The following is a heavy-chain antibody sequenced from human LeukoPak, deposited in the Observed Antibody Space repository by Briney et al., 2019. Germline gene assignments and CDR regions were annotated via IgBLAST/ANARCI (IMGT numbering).Heavy chain of an antibody. D-gene: IGHD3-22*01. J-gene: IGHJ6*03. CDR2: SYHSGST. V-gene: IGHV4-4*02. CDR1: GGSISSSNW. CDR3: ARDLGYDSSGNYYYYMDV. Sequence: PSGTLSLTCAVSGGSISSSNWWRWGRQPPGKGLEWIWDSYHSGSTNYNPSLKSRFTISVDKSKNQFSLKLSSLTAADTAVYYCARDLGYDSSGNYYYYMDVWGKGTTVTDSS.